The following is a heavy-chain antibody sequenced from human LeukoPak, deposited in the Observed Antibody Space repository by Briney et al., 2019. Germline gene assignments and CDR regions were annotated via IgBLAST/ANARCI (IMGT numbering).Heavy chain of an antibody. J-gene: IGHJ4*02. CDR3: ARGNSGCASYYFDY. V-gene: IGHV4-59*08. CDR2: ISYNGRT. D-gene: IGHD5-12*01. CDR1: GGSISSYY. Sequence: PSETLSLTCTVSGGSISSYYWSWIRQPPGERLEWIGYISYNGRTDSKPSLKSRVTISVDTSKNQFSLKLRSVTAADTAVYYCARGNSGCASYYFDYWGRGTLVTVSS.